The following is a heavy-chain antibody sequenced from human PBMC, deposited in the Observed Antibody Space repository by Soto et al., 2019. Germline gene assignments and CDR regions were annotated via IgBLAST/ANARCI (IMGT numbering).Heavy chain of an antibody. D-gene: IGHD1-1*01. V-gene: IGHV2-5*02. CDR2: IYWDDVK. CDR3: AHRQRGANDNWNFHY. Sequence: QITLKESGPTLVKPTQTLTLTCTFSGFSLSTSGLGVGWIRQPPGKALEWLALIYWDDVKHYSPSLETRLTITKDTSKNQVVLTMTNVDPVDTATYYCAHRQRGANDNWNFHYWGQGTLVTVSS. CDR1: GFSLSTSGLG. J-gene: IGHJ4*02.